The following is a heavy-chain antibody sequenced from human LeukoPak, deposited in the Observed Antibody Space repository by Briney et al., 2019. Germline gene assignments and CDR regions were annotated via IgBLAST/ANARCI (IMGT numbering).Heavy chain of an antibody. V-gene: IGHV1-2*02. CDR2: INPNNGGT. CDR3: ARGRQQLKRGQNWFDP. CDR1: GYTFTGYY. Sequence: ASVKVSCKASGYTFTGYYMHWVRQAPGQGLEWMGWINPNNGGTNYAQKFQGRVTMTRNTSISTAYMELSSLRSEDTAVYYCARGRQQLKRGQNWFDPWGQGTLVTVSS. J-gene: IGHJ5*02. D-gene: IGHD6-13*01.